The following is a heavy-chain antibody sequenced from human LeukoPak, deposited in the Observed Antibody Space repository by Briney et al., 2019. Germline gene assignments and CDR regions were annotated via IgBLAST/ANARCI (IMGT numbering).Heavy chain of an antibody. J-gene: IGHJ4*02. V-gene: IGHV4-39*01. CDR3: ARHKMGTNGLYYFDY. CDR1: GGSISSTSYY. Sequence: PSETLSLTCTVSGGSISSTSYYWGWIRQPPGKGLEWIGTIYYSGTTYYNPSLEGRVTISVDTSKNQFSLKLTSVTAADTAVYYCARHKMGTNGLYYFDYWGQGTLVTVSS. CDR2: IYYSGTT. D-gene: IGHD2-8*01.